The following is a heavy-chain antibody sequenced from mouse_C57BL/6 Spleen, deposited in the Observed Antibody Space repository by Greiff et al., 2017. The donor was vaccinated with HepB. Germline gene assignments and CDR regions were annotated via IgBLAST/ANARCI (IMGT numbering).Heavy chain of an antibody. CDR3: ARSDYGSSYYAMDY. V-gene: IGHV1-39*01. J-gene: IGHJ4*01. Sequence: EVQVVESGPELVKPGASVKISCKASGYSFTDYNMNWVKQSNGKSLEWIGVINPNYGTTSYNQKFKGKATLTVDQSSSTAYMQLNSLTSEDSAVYYCARSDYGSSYYAMDYWGQGTSVTVSS. CDR2: INPNYGTT. D-gene: IGHD1-1*01. CDR1: GYSFTDYN.